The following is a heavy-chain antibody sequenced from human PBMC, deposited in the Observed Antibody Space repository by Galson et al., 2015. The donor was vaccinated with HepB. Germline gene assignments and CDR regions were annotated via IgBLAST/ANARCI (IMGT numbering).Heavy chain of an antibody. CDR3: AREPRSAGDYVWGSYEGMDV. J-gene: IGHJ6*02. CDR1: GFTFSSYG. Sequence: SLRLSCAASGFTFSSYGMHWVRQAPGKGLEWVAVISYDGSNKYYADSVKGRFTISRDNSKNTLYLQMNSLRAEDTAVYYCAREPRSAGDYVWGSYEGMDVWGQGTTVTVSS. D-gene: IGHD3-16*01. CDR2: ISYDGSNK. V-gene: IGHV3-30*03.